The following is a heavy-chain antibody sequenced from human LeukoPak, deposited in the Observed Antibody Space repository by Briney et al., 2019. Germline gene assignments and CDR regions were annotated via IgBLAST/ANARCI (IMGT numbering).Heavy chain of an antibody. CDR2: IHTSGST. CDR3: ARTLAYGDQPDAFDI. CDR1: GGSISSYY. Sequence: SETLSLTCTVSGGSISSYYWSWIRQPAGKGLEWIGRIHTSGSTNYSPSLKSRVTMSVDTSKNQFSLKLSSVTAADTAVYYCARTLAYGDQPDAFDIWGQGTMVTVSS. D-gene: IGHD4-17*01. J-gene: IGHJ3*02. V-gene: IGHV4-4*07.